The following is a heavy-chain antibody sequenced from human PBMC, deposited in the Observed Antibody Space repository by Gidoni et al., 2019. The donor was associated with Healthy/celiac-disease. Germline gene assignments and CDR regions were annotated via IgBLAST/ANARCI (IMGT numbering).Heavy chain of an antibody. J-gene: IGHJ4*02. Sequence: QVQLVESGGGVVQPGRSLRLSCAASGFTFSSYAMHWVRQAPGKGLEWVAVISYDGSNKYYADSVKGRFTISRDNSKNTLYLQMNSLRAEDTAVYYCARDHNLLLAYYFDYWGQGTLVTVSS. D-gene: IGHD2-8*01. CDR3: ARDHNLLLAYYFDY. CDR2: ISYDGSNK. CDR1: GFTFSSYA. V-gene: IGHV3-30*01.